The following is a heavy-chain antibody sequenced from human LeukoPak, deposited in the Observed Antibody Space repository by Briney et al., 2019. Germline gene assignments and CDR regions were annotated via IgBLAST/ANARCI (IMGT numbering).Heavy chain of an antibody. CDR1: GFTFDDYG. Sequence: GGSLRLSCAASGFTFDDYGMSWVRQAPGKGLEWVSGINWNGGSTGYADSVKGRFTISRDNAKNSLYLQMNSLRAEDTAVYYCARDRTVVPAAIPLYYFDYWGQGTLVTVSS. D-gene: IGHD2-2*01. CDR2: INWNGGST. CDR3: ARDRTVVPAAIPLYYFDY. V-gene: IGHV3-20*04. J-gene: IGHJ4*02.